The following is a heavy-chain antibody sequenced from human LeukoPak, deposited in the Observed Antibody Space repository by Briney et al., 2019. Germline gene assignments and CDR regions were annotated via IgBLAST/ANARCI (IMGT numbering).Heavy chain of an antibody. D-gene: IGHD6-19*01. CDR1: GFTFSSYS. CDR2: ISSSSSYI. V-gene: IGHV3-21*01. CDR3: ARDAQWLDKPFDY. Sequence: PGGSLRLSCAASGFTFSSYSMNWARQAPGKGLEWVSSISSSSSYIYYADSVKGRFTISRDNAKNSLHLQMNSLRAEDTAVYYCARDAQWLDKPFDYWGQGTLVTVSS. J-gene: IGHJ4*02.